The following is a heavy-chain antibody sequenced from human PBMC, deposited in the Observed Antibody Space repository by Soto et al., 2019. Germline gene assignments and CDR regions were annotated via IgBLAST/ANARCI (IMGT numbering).Heavy chain of an antibody. Sequence: QVQLQESGPGLVKPSETLSLTCTVSGGSFSSYYWIWIRQPPGTGLERIGYIYYSWSTNYNPSLQSRVTLSVDTSKRQFSLKLSYVTAAETAVYYCARGSRVVPAAINAFDIWGQGTMVTVSS. CDR3: ARGSRVVPAAINAFDI. CDR2: IYYSWST. V-gene: IGHV4-59*01. CDR1: GGSFSSYY. J-gene: IGHJ3*02. D-gene: IGHD2-2*01.